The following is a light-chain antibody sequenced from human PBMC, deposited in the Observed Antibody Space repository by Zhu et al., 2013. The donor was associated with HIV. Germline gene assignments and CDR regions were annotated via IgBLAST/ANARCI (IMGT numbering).Light chain of an antibody. CDR1: SSNIGAGYE. J-gene: IGLJ3*02. CDR3: AVWDDNLNGL. V-gene: IGLV1-40*01. Sequence: QSVLTQPPSVSGAPGQRVIISCTGSSSNIGAGYEVHWYQQLPGSAPRLLIFGNINRPSGVPDRFSGSQSGTSASLAIAGLQAEDEADLYCAVWDDNLNGLFGGGTKLTVL. CDR2: GNI.